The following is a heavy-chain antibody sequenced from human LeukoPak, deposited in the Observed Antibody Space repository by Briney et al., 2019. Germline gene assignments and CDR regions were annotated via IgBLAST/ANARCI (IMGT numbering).Heavy chain of an antibody. CDR2: ISGSGGST. V-gene: IGHV3-23*01. Sequence: GGSLRLSCVVSGFTFSSYAMSWVRQAPGKGLEWVSAISGSGGSTYYADSVKGRFTISRDNSKNTLYLQMNSLRAEDTAVYYCAKDKQWPTPEYYFDYWGQGTLVTVSS. CDR1: GFTFSSYA. J-gene: IGHJ4*02. D-gene: IGHD6-19*01. CDR3: AKDKQWPTPEYYFDY.